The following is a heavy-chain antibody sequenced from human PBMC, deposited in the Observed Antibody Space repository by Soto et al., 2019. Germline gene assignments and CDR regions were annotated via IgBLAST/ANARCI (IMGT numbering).Heavy chain of an antibody. Sequence: EVQLVESGGGLVQPGGSLKLSCAASGFAFSGSAMHWVRQASGKGLEWVARIRGKADSYATVYAASVKGRFTVSRDDSLNTAYLQMNSLKTEDTAVYYSTRLSGSYLDYYGMDVWGQGTTVTVSS. CDR1: GFAFSGSA. J-gene: IGHJ6*02. D-gene: IGHD1-26*01. CDR3: TRLSGSYLDYYGMDV. CDR2: IRGKADSYAT. V-gene: IGHV3-73*02.